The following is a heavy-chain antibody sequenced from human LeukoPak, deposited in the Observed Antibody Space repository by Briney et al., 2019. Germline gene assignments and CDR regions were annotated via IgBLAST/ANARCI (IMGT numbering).Heavy chain of an antibody. D-gene: IGHD2-15*01. CDR3: AKDLRRYCSGCSFFSPINS. Sequence: GGSLRLSCPASGFTFFHFAMHWVGQAPGKGLEWVSTISWNSGSIGYADSVKGRFTISRDNAKNSLYLQMHSLRPEDTALYYCAKDLRRYCSGCSFFSPINSWGRGTLVTVSS. CDR1: GFTFFHFA. CDR2: ISWNSGSI. V-gene: IGHV3-9*01. J-gene: IGHJ1*01.